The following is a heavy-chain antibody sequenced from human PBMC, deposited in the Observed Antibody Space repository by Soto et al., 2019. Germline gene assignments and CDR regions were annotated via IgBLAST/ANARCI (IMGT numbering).Heavy chain of an antibody. V-gene: IGHV3-73*02. CDR3: TSDTHYYQSSGYSLADV. J-gene: IGHJ6*02. Sequence: EVQLVESGGGLVQPGGSLILSCAASGFTFSDSALHWVRQGSGKGLEWVGRIRSKSNYYVTAYAASVKGRFTISRDDSKDTAFLEMNSLKTEDTAVYYCTSDTHYYQSSGYSLADVWGQGTTVTVSS. CDR1: GFTFSDSA. CDR2: IRSKSNYYVT. D-gene: IGHD3-22*01.